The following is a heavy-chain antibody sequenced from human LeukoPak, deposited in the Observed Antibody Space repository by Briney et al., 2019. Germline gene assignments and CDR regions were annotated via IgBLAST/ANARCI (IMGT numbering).Heavy chain of an antibody. CDR1: GGSISSSSYY. Sequence: SETLSLTCTVSGGSISSSSYYWGWLRQPPGKGLEWIGSIYYSGSTYYNPSLKSRVTISVDTSKNQFSLKLSSVTAADTAVYYCARDRIGYSYGTAFDYWGQGTLVTVSS. D-gene: IGHD5-18*01. V-gene: IGHV4-39*07. CDR2: IYYSGST. CDR3: ARDRIGYSYGTAFDY. J-gene: IGHJ4*02.